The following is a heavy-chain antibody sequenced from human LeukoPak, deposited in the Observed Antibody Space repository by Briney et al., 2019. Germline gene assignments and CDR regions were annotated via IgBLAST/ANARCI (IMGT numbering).Heavy chain of an antibody. CDR3: ASGGGATRDPFDY. CDR2: ISHDGSNK. V-gene: IGHV3-30*03. Sequence: PGGSLRLSCAASGFXFSSYGIHWVRQAPGTGLEWMAVISHDGSNKYHADSVKGRFTISRDDSKNTLFLQMNSLRAEDTAVYYCASGGGATRDPFDYWGQGTLVTVSS. D-gene: IGHD1-26*01. J-gene: IGHJ4*02. CDR1: GFXFSSYG.